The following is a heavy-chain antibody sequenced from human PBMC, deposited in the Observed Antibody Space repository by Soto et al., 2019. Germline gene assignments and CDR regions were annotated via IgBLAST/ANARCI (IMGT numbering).Heavy chain of an antibody. CDR1: GFTFSSYW. CDR2: INSDGSST. D-gene: IGHD1-26*01. CDR3: VQSYYDYYYGMDV. J-gene: IGHJ6*02. Sequence: GGSLRLSCAASGFTFSSYWMHWVRQAPGKGLVWVSRINSDGSSTSHADSVKGRFTISRDNAKNSLYLQMNSLRDEDTAVYYCVQSYYDYYYGMDVWGQGTTVTVSS. V-gene: IGHV3-74*01.